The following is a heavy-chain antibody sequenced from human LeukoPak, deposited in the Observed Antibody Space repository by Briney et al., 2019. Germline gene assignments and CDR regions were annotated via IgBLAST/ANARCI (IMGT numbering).Heavy chain of an antibody. V-gene: IGHV1-46*01. J-gene: IGHJ6*03. Sequence: ASVKVSCKAFGYTFTSNYMHWVRQAPGQGPEWMGVISPSGGSTTYAQKFQGRVTLTRDMSTSTDYLELSSLRSEDTAVYYCAREDAAVAGMDAMDVWGKGTTVTISS. CDR2: ISPSGGST. D-gene: IGHD6-19*01. CDR3: AREDAAVAGMDAMDV. CDR1: GYTFTSNY.